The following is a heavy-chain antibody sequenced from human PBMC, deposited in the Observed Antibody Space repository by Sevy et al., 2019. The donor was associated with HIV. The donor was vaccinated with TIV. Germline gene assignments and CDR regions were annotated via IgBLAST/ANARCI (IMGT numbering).Heavy chain of an antibody. CDR3: ARVGTSLFAP. D-gene: IGHD2-8*01. Sequence: SETLSLTCSVSGGSGGSISDYYWSWIRQPPGKGLEWIGYINYSRSTKFNPSLKSRVTISVDTSKNQFSLKLTSVTAADTAVYYWARVGTSLFAPWGQGTLVTGSS. CDR1: GGSGGSISDYY. V-gene: IGHV4-59*01. CDR2: INYSRST. J-gene: IGHJ5*02.